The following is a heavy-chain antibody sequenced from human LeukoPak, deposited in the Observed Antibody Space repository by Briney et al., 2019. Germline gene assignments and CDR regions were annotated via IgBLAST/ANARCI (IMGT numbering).Heavy chain of an antibody. V-gene: IGHV1-69-2*01. CDR2: VDPEDGET. J-gene: IGHJ4*02. Sequence: ASVKVSCKVSGYTFTDYYMHWVQQAPGKGLEWMGLVDPEDGETIYAEKFQGRVTITADTSTDTAYMGLSSLRSEDTAVYYCATITESYGDYVLYYFDYWGQGTLVTVSS. D-gene: IGHD4-17*01. CDR3: ATITESYGDYVLYYFDY. CDR1: GYTFTDYY.